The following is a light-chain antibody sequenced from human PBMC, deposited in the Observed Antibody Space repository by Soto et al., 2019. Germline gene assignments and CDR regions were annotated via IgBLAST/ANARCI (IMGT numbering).Light chain of an antibody. CDR2: DVT. CDR3: SSYTSSSTYV. CDR1: RSDVGGYNY. Sequence: QSVLTQPASVSGSPGQPITISCTGTRSDVGGYNYVYWHQQHPGKAPELMIYDVTNRPSGVSDRFSGSKSGNTASLTISGLQAEDEADYYCSSYTSSSTYVFGAGTKVTVL. J-gene: IGLJ1*01. V-gene: IGLV2-14*01.